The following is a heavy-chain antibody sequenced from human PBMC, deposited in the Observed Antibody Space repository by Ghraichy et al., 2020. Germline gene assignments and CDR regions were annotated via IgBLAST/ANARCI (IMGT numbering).Heavy chain of an antibody. J-gene: IGHJ1*01. V-gene: IGHV3-48*02. CDR3: ARDGEYTSSYRSKYFQH. Sequence: LSLTCAASGFTFSSYSMNWVRQAPGEGLEWISYITSSSSTIYYADSVKGRFTISRDNARNSLYLQMNSLRDEDTAVYYCARDGEYTSSYRSKYFQHWGQGTLVTVYS. CDR1: GFTFSSYS. D-gene: IGHD6-6*01. CDR2: ITSSSSTI.